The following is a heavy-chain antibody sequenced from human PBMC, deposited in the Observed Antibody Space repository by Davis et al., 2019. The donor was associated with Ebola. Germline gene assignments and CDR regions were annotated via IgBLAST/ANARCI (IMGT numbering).Heavy chain of an antibody. CDR2: ISYDGSNQ. D-gene: IGHD5-12*01. CDR3: AKRSYSGNDFWIFDY. CDR1: GFTFSSYG. V-gene: IGHV3-30*18. J-gene: IGHJ4*02. Sequence: GESLKISCAASGFTFSSYGIHWVRQAPGKGLEWVAVISYDGSNQYYADSVKGRFTISRDNSKNTLNLQMNSLRVEDTAVYYCAKRSYSGNDFWIFDYWGQGTPVTVSS.